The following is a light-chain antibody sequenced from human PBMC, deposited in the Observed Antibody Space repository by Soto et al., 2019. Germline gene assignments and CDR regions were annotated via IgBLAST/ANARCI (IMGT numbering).Light chain of an antibody. CDR3: SSYTTNITPVV. CDR2: EVT. J-gene: IGLJ2*01. CDR1: SGDIGGYNY. V-gene: IGLV2-14*01. Sequence: QSALTQPASVSGSPGQSITISCTGTSGDIGGYNYVSWYQQHPGKAPKLLISEVTNRPSGVSNRFSGSKSGNTASLTISGLQAEDEADCYCSSYTTNITPVVFGGGTKVTVL.